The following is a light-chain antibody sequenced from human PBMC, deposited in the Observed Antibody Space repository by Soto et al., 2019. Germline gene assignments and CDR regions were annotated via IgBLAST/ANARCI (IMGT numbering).Light chain of an antibody. CDR1: SSDVGSYNL. Sequence: QSALTQPASVSGSPGQSITISCTGTSSDVGSYNLVSWYQQHPGKAPKLMIYEGSKRPSGVSNRFSGSKSGNTASLTISGLQAEDEADYSCCSYADSWVVFGGGTTVTVL. V-gene: IGLV2-23*01. J-gene: IGLJ2*01. CDR3: CSYADSWVV. CDR2: EGS.